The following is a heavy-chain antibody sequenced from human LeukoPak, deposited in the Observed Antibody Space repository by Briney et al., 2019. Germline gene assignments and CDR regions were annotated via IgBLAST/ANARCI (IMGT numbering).Heavy chain of an antibody. CDR3: PRHLGYSSSHTDY. CDR1: GFTFSSYA. D-gene: IGHD6-13*01. J-gene: IGHJ4*02. CDR2: ISHSGAST. V-gene: IGHV3-23*01. Sequence: GGSLRLSCAAAGFTFSSYAMSWVRQAPGKGLEWVSAISHSGASTNYADSVKGRFTIARDNSKNTLFLQMHSLRADDTAVYYCPRHLGYSSSHTDYWGQGTRVTVSS.